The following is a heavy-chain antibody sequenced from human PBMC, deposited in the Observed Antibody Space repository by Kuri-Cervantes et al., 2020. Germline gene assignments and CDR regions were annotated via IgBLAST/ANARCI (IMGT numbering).Heavy chain of an antibody. J-gene: IGHJ4*02. CDR3: ARVQVEMATIAYYFDY. CDR1: GYTFTGYY. V-gene: IGHV1-2*02. Sequence: ASVKVSCKASGYTFTGYYMHWVRQAPGQGLEWMGWINPNSGGTNYAQRFQGRVTMTTDTSTSTAYMELRSLRSDDTTVYYCARVQVEMATIAYYFDYWGQGTRVTGYS. CDR2: INPNSGGT. D-gene: IGHD5-24*01.